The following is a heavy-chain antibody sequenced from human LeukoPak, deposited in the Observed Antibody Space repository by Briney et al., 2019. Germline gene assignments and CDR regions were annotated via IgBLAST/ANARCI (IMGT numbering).Heavy chain of an antibody. D-gene: IGHD2-21*02. CDR3: ASAQNTAGHNFDF. Sequence: PGGSLRLSCAASGFTFTSYAMHWVRQAPRKGLEWVAVISYDGGEKYYANPVKGRFTISRDNSKNTLYMQMNSLGAEDTAVYYCASAQNTAGHNFDFWGQGTLVTVSS. J-gene: IGHJ4*02. CDR1: GFTFTSYA. V-gene: IGHV3-30-3*01. CDR2: ISYDGGEK.